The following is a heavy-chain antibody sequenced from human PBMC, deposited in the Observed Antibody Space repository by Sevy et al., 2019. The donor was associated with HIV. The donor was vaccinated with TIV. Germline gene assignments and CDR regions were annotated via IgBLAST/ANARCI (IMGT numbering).Heavy chain of an antibody. CDR3: ARSYSSSWYILYYFEY. CDR1: GFTFSNAW. CDR2: IGSSNSYI. D-gene: IGHD6-13*01. J-gene: IGHJ4*02. V-gene: IGHV3-21*01. Sequence: GGSLRLSCAASGFTFSNAWMSWVRQAPGKGLEWVASIGSSNSYIYYADSVKGRFTISRDNAKNSLFLHMNTLRAEDTAVYYCARSYSSSWYILYYFEYWGQGTPVTVSS.